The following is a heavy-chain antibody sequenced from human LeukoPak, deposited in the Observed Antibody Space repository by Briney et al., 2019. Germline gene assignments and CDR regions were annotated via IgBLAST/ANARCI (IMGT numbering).Heavy chain of an antibody. CDR1: GFTLSSYW. D-gene: IGHD3-10*01. Sequence: GGSLRLSCAASGFTLSSYWMHWVRQAPGKGLVWVSRINSDGSSTSYADSVKGRFTISRDNAKNTLYLQMKSLRAEDTAVYYCAKGIWFGELSAFDIWGQGTMVTVSS. CDR2: INSDGSST. J-gene: IGHJ3*02. CDR3: AKGIWFGELSAFDI. V-gene: IGHV3-74*01.